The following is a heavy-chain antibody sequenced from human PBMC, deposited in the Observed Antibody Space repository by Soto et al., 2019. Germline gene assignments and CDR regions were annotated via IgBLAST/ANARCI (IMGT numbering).Heavy chain of an antibody. J-gene: IGHJ6*02. D-gene: IGHD6-19*01. CDR2: IKSKTDGGTT. Sequence: EVQLVESGGGLVKPGGSLRLSCAASGFTFSNAWMNWVRQAPGKGLEWVGRIKSKTDGGTTDYAAPVKGRFTISRDDSKNTLYLQMNSLKTEDTAVYYCTTGQWLVRGYYYYGMDVWGQGTTVTVSS. CDR1: GFTFSNAW. V-gene: IGHV3-15*07. CDR3: TTGQWLVRGYYYYGMDV.